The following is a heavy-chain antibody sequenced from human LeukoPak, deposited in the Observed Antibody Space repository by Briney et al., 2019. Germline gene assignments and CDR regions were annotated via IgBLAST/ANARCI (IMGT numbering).Heavy chain of an antibody. Sequence: SVKVSCKASGGTFSSYAISWVRQAPGQGLEWMGRIIPILGIANYAQKFQGRVTITADESTSTAYMELSSLRSEDTAVYYCARHPLIYCSGGSCYSSEYYFDYWGQGTLVTVSS. D-gene: IGHD2-15*01. CDR3: ARHPLIYCSGGSCYSSEYYFDY. CDR1: GGTFSSYA. J-gene: IGHJ4*02. V-gene: IGHV1-69*04. CDR2: IIPILGIA.